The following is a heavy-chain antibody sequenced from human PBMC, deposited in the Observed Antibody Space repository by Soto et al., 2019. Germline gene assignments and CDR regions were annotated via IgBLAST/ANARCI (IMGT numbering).Heavy chain of an antibody. V-gene: IGHV4-31*03. CDR1: GGSISSGGYY. Sequence: PSEILSLTCTVSGGSISSGGYYWSWIRQHPGKGLEWIGYIYYSGSTYYNPSLKSRVTISVDTSKNQFSLKLSSVTAADTAVYYCARDRRYCSSTSCPSYYYGMDVWGQGTTGTVS. J-gene: IGHJ6*02. D-gene: IGHD2-2*01. CDR3: ARDRRYCSSTSCPSYYYGMDV. CDR2: IYYSGST.